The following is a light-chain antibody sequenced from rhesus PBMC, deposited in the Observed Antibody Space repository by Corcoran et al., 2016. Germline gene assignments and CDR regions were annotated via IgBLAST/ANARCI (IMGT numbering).Light chain of an antibody. V-gene: IGKV2-82*01. Sequence: DIVMTQTPLSLPVTPGEPASISCRSSQSLLYSAGNTYLDWYMQRPGQSPHLLINEVSNRAAGVPDRLNGSGAGTNFTLKISRVEDWDVGVYYCLQGVRVTWTFGQGTKVDIK. CDR2: EVS. J-gene: IGKJ1*01. CDR1: QSLLYSAGNTY. CDR3: LQGVRVTWT.